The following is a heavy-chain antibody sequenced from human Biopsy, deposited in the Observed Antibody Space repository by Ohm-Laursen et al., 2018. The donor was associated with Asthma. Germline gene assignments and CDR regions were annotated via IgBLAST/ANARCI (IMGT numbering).Heavy chain of an antibody. Sequence: SLRLSCAASGFTFSNYGMHWVRQVAGKGLDWVAVVTYDGISQYYAESVKGRFTISRDNSRDTLNLQMNSVRPDDTAVYFCARERAGVLGSYNGMDVWGPGTTVSGSS. CDR1: GFTFSNYG. J-gene: IGHJ6*02. CDR2: VTYDGISQ. D-gene: IGHD2-8*01. V-gene: IGHV3-30*03. CDR3: ARERAGVLGSYNGMDV.